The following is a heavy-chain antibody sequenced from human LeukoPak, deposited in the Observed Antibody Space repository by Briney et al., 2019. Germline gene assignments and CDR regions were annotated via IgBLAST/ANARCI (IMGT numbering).Heavy chain of an antibody. V-gene: IGHV3-30*02. Sequence: GGSLRLSCTASGFTFSSYGMHCVRQAPGKGLEWVAFIRYDGSKKYADSVKGRFTISRYNSKNTLYLQMNSLRAEDTAVYYCAKDWRAYYGADCYSYFDYWGQGTLVTVSS. CDR2: IRYDGSKK. J-gene: IGHJ4*02. D-gene: IGHD2-21*02. CDR3: AKDWRAYYGADCYSYFDY. CDR1: GFTFSSYG.